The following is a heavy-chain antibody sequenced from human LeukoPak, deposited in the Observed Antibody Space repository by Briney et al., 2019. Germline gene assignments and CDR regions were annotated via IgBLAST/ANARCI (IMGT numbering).Heavy chain of an antibody. J-gene: IGHJ5*02. V-gene: IGHV3-21*04. Sequence: GSLRLSCAASGFTFSSYSMNWVRQAPGKGLEWVSSISSSSSYIYYADSVKGRFTISRDNAKNSLYLQMNSLKTEDTAVYYCTATSSNWYNGNWFDPWGQGTLVTVSS. CDR2: ISSSSSYI. D-gene: IGHD6-13*01. CDR3: TATSSNWYNGNWFDP. CDR1: GFTFSSYS.